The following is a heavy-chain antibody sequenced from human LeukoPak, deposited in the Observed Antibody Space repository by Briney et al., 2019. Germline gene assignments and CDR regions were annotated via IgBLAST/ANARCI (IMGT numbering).Heavy chain of an antibody. CDR3: ARGANLWYYDFWSGSPYNWFDP. CDR2: MNPNSGNT. J-gene: IGHJ5*02. CDR1: GYTFTSYD. Sequence: ASVKVSCKAPGYTFTSYDINWVRQATGQGLEWMGWMNPNSGNTGYAQKFQGRVTITRNTSISTAYMELSSLRSEDTAVYYCARGANLWYYDFWSGSPYNWFDPWGQGTLVTVSS. D-gene: IGHD3-3*01. V-gene: IGHV1-8*03.